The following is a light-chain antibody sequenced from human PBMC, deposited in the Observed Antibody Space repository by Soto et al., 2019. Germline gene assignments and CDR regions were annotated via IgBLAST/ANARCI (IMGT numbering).Light chain of an antibody. CDR3: QQFNTWPRT. CDR2: GAS. CDR1: QSVSGN. V-gene: IGKV3-15*01. J-gene: IGKJ1*01. Sequence: IVMTQSPATVSGSPGERVTLSCRASQSVSGNVAWYHQKPGQPPRLLVYGASTTATDIPARFFGSGSETDFTLSITRLQSADLGIYYCQQFNTWPRTFGQGTKVEIK.